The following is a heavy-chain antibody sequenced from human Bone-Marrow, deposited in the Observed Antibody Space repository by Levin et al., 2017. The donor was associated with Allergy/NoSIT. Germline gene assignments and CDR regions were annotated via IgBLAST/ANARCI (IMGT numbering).Heavy chain of an antibody. CDR3: ARHEGVTTVTPARIDV. Sequence: GESLKISCAASGFTFSSSAMSWVRQAPGKGLEWVSSISAGDASTYYTDSVKGRLTVSRDNSKNTLYLQMNSLRAEDTALYYCARHEGVTTVTPARIDVWGQGTMVTVSS. V-gene: IGHV3-23*01. CDR1: GFTFSSSA. CDR2: ISAGDAST. J-gene: IGHJ3*01. D-gene: IGHD4-17*01.